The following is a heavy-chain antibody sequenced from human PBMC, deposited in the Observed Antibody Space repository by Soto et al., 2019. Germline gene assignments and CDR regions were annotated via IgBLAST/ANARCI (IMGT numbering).Heavy chain of an antibody. V-gene: IGHV1-18*01. CDR2: ISTTSGNT. J-gene: IGHJ4*02. CDR1: GYTFSSYS. D-gene: IGHD2-8*01. Sequence: QIQMVQSGAEVKQPGASVKISCKTSGYTFSSYSINWVRQAPGQGLEWMAWISTTSGNTHYAERVQGRVTVTLDKSASTAFMEMWCLTSDDTAVYFCARDNGYYDFWGQGTLVTVSS. CDR3: ARDNGYYDF.